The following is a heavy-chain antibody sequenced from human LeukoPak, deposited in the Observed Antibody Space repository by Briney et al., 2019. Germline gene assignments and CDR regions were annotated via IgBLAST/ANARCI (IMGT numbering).Heavy chain of an antibody. CDR3: TRDTKSYYDSSGYPDY. J-gene: IGHJ4*02. Sequence: PGGSLRLSCTASGFTFGDYAMSWFRQAPGKGLEWVGFIRSKAYGGTTGYAASVKGRFTISRDDSKSIAYLQMNSLKTEDTAVYYCTRDTKSYYDSSGYPDYWGQGTLVTVSS. V-gene: IGHV3-49*03. CDR1: GFTFGDYA. D-gene: IGHD3-22*01. CDR2: IRSKAYGGTT.